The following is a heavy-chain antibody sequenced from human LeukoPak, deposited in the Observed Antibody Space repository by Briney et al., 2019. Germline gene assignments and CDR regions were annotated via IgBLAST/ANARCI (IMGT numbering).Heavy chain of an antibody. Sequence: GGSLRLSCAASGFTFSSYWMHWVRQAPGKGLVWVSRINTDGSSTSYADSVKGRFTISRDNAKNTLYLQMNSLRAEDTAVYYCARAPRTTGTTPYYFDYWGQGTLVTVSS. D-gene: IGHD1-1*01. V-gene: IGHV3-74*01. CDR3: ARAPRTTGTTPYYFDY. J-gene: IGHJ4*02. CDR2: INTDGSST. CDR1: GFTFSSYW.